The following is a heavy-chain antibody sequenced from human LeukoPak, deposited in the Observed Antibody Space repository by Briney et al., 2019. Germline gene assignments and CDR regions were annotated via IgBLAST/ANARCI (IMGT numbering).Heavy chain of an antibody. CDR2: IYYRGTT. Sequence: SETLSLTCTVSGGSISSYYWSWIRQPPGKGLEWIGYIYYRGTTNYNPSLKSRVTTSVDTSKDQFSLKLTSVTAADTAVYYCASTHKVAYYFDYWGQGTLVTVSS. J-gene: IGHJ4*02. CDR3: ASTHKVAYYFDY. V-gene: IGHV4-59*08. CDR1: GGSISSYY. D-gene: IGHD2-15*01.